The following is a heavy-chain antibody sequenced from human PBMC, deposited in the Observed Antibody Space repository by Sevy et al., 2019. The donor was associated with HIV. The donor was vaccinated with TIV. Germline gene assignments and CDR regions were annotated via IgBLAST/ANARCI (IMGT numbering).Heavy chain of an antibody. CDR3: AKDHNLWSEGGFLHH. J-gene: IGHJ1*01. Sequence: GGSLRLSCAASGFTFSSYAIHWVRQAPGKGLEWVAVISYDGNNKYYADSVQGRFTVSRDNSKNTLYVQMNSLRAEDTAVYYCAKDHNLWSEGGFLHHWGQGTLVIVSS. V-gene: IGHV3-30*18. CDR2: ISYDGNNK. D-gene: IGHD3-10*01. CDR1: GFTFSSYA.